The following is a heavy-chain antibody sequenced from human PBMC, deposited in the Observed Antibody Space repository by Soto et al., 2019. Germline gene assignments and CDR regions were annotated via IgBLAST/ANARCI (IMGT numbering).Heavy chain of an antibody. CDR3: ARGFWSGYYTYYYYYYMDV. V-gene: IGHV4-59*01. J-gene: IGHJ6*03. Sequence: TLSLTCTVSGGSISSYYWSWIRQPPGKGLEWIGYIYYSGSTNYNPSLKSRVTISVDTSKNQFSLKLSSVTAADTAVYYCARGFWSGYYTYYYYYYMDVWGKGTTVTVSS. D-gene: IGHD3-3*01. CDR2: IYYSGST. CDR1: GGSISSYY.